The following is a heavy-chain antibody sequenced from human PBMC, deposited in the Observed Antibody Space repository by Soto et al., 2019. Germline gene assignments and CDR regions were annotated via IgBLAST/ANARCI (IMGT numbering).Heavy chain of an antibody. D-gene: IGHD6-13*01. CDR2: IYSGGST. V-gene: IGHV3-53*01. CDR3: ARSSNSIAAAGTGFDY. J-gene: IGHJ4*02. CDR1: VFTVSSNY. Sequence: PWWSLRLSCSASVFTVSSNYMSWFRQAPGKGLEWVSVIYSGGSTYYADSVKGRFTISRDNSKNTLYLQMNSLRAEDTAVYYCARSSNSIAAAGTGFDYWGQGTLVTVSS.